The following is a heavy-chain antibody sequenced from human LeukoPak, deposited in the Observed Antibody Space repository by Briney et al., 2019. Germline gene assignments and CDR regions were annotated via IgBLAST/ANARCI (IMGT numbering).Heavy chain of an antibody. J-gene: IGHJ4*02. Sequence: SQTLSLTCTVSGGSISSYYWGWIRQPPGKGLEWIGSIYYTGSTYYNPSLKSRVTISIDTSQNQFSLKLNSVTAADTAVYYCAREPPGSFDYWGQGILVTVSS. V-gene: IGHV4-39*02. CDR1: GGSISSYY. CDR2: IYYTGST. CDR3: AREPPGSFDY.